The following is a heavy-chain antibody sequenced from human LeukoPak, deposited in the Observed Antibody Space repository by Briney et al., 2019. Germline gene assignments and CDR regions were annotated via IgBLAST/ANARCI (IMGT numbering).Heavy chain of an antibody. CDR2: IRYDGYNK. V-gene: IGHV3-30*02. Sequence: GGSLRLSCAASGFTFGGYGMHWVRQAPGKGLEWVAFIRYDGYNKYYADSVKGRFTISRDNSKNTLYLQMNSLRAEDTAVYYCAKDHSGYDFVGEDAFDIWGLGTMVTVSS. CDR1: GFTFGGYG. D-gene: IGHD5-12*01. CDR3: AKDHSGYDFVGEDAFDI. J-gene: IGHJ3*02.